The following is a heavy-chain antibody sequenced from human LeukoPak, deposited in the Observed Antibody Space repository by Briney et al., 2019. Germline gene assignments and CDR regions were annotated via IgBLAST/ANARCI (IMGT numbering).Heavy chain of an antibody. Sequence: PGGSLRLSCATSGFIFSNYWMSWVRQAPGKGLEWVANIKQDGSETYYVDSVKGRFTISRDDAKNSLYLQMNSLRAEDTAVYYCARDAYSYASYMDVWGKGTTVTVSS. J-gene: IGHJ6*03. CDR1: GFIFSNYW. D-gene: IGHD5-18*01. CDR2: IKQDGSET. CDR3: ARDAYSYASYMDV. V-gene: IGHV3-7*01.